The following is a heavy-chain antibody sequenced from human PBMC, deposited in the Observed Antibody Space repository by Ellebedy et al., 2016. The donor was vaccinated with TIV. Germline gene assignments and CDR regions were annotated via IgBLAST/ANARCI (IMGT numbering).Heavy chain of an antibody. J-gene: IGHJ4*01. CDR3: STLSDPGY. CDR2: INGDGGFT. Sequence: GESLKISCAASGFTFSRHWMHWIRQAPGKGLVWLSRINGDGGFTSHADFVKVRFTISRDNAKNTLYLQMNSLKAEDTAMYYCSTLSDPGYWGHGTLVTVSS. CDR1: GFTFSRHW. V-gene: IGHV3-74*01. D-gene: IGHD2-21*02.